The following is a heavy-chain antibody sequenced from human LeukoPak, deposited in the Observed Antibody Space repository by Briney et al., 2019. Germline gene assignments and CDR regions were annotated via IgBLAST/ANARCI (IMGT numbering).Heavy chain of an antibody. V-gene: IGHV4-59*08. CDR1: GGSISSYY. J-gene: IGHJ1*01. CDR2: IYYSGST. D-gene: IGHD6-13*01. CDR3: ARHEQLVRAEYFQH. Sequence: PSETLSLTCTVSGGSISSYYWSWIRQPPGKGLERIGYIYYSGSTNYNPSLKSRVTISVDTSKNQFSLKLSSVTAADTAVYYCARHEQLVRAEYFQHWGQGTLVTVSS.